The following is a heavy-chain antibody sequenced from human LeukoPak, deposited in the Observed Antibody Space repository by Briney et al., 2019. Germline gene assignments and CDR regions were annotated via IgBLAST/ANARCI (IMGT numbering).Heavy chain of an antibody. Sequence: ASVKVSCTASGYTFTGYYMHWVRQAPGQGLEWMGRINPNSGGTNYAQKFQGRVTMTRDTSISTAYMELSRLRSDDTAVYYCARVAKGTGNWFDPWGQGTLVTVSS. D-gene: IGHD1-1*01. J-gene: IGHJ5*02. CDR2: INPNSGGT. CDR1: GYTFTGYY. V-gene: IGHV1-2*06. CDR3: ARVAKGTGNWFDP.